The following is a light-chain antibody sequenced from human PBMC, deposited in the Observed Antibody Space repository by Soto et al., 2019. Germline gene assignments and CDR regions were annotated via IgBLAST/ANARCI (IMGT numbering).Light chain of an antibody. CDR3: QQYENLPFT. CDR2: DAS. J-gene: IGKJ3*01. CDR1: QDISNY. V-gene: IGKV1-33*01. Sequence: DIQMTQSPSSLSASVGDRVTLTCQASQDISNYLNWYQQKTGKAPKLLIYDASNLQTGVPSTFSGSGSGTDFTFTINNLQPEDIATYYCQQYENLPFTFGPGTKVDI.